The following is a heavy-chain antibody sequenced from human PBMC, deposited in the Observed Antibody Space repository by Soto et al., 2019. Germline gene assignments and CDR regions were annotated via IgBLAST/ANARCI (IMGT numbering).Heavy chain of an antibody. D-gene: IGHD6-13*01. V-gene: IGHV3-21*01. J-gene: IGHJ5*02. Sequence: SLRLSCAASGLIFRSFSMNWVLHAPGKGLGWVSTISSNSAYIYYTDALRGRFTISRDNAKNSLHLQMNSLRAEDTAVYYCTRDASRDSSARGWFDPWGPGTLVTVPQ. CDR3: TRDASRDSSARGWFDP. CDR2: ISSNSAYI. CDR1: GLIFRSFS.